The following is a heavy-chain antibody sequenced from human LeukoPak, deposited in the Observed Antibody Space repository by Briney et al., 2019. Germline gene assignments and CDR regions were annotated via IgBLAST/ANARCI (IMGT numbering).Heavy chain of an antibody. V-gene: IGHV1-2*02. D-gene: IGHD3-10*01. CDR1: GYTFNDYY. CDR3: ASVTMVRGDTTFDY. J-gene: IGHJ4*02. Sequence: ASVKVSCKASGYTFNDYYMHWVRQAPGQGREWMGWINPNRGGTHYAQKFQGRVTMTRDTSISTAYMELSRLRSDDTAVYYCASVTMVRGDTTFDYWGQGTLVTVSS. CDR2: INPNRGGT.